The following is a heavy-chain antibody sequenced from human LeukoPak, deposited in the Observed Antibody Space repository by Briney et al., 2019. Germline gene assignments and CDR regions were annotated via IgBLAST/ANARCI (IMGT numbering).Heavy chain of an antibody. Sequence: ASVKVSCKASGYTFTSYDINWVRQATGQGLEWMGWMNPNSGNTGYAQKFQGRVTITRNTSISTAYMELSSLRSEDTAVYYCARVPDDYGGNSAYFDLWGRGTLVTVSS. V-gene: IGHV1-8*03. D-gene: IGHD4-23*01. J-gene: IGHJ2*01. CDR1: GYTFTSYD. CDR2: MNPNSGNT. CDR3: ARVPDDYGGNSAYFDL.